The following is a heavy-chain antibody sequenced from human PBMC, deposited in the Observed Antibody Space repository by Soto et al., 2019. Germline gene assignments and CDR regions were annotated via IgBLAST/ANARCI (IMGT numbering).Heavy chain of an antibody. CDR1: GFTFSRNA. Sequence: GGSLRLSCAASGFTFSRNAMSWVRQAPGKGLEWVSVMSGSGGSTYYADSVTGRFTISRDNSKNTLYLQMNSLRAEDTAVYYCAKGYREYSSSWFDYWGQGTLVTVSS. CDR2: MSGSGGST. J-gene: IGHJ4*02. D-gene: IGHD6-13*01. CDR3: AKGYREYSSSWFDY. V-gene: IGHV3-23*01.